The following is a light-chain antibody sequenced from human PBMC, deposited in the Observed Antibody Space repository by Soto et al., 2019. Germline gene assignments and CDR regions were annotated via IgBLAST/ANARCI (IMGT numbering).Light chain of an antibody. V-gene: IGKV3-20*01. CDR2: AAS. J-gene: IGKJ1*01. Sequence: EIVLTQSPGTLSLSPGERATLSCRASQSVSSNYLAWYQQKPGQAPRLLIFAASRRATDIPDRFSGSVSGTDFTLTISRLEPEDFAVYYCQQYAISPWTLGQGTKVEI. CDR1: QSVSSNY. CDR3: QQYAISPWT.